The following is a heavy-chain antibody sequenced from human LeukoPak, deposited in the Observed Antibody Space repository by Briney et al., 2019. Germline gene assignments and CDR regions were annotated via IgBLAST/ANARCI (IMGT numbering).Heavy chain of an antibody. V-gene: IGHV3-33*06. CDR2: IYYDGSNK. J-gene: IGHJ4*02. Sequence: GGSLRLSCAASGFTFSLYDMHWVRQAPGKGLEWVAVIYYDGSNKYYADSVRGRFAISRDNSENTLYLQMNNLRAEDTALYYCAKSVSLIVVAGGYLDYWGQGTLVTVSS. CDR1: GFTFSLYD. CDR3: AKSVSLIVVAGGYLDY. D-gene: IGHD2-15*01.